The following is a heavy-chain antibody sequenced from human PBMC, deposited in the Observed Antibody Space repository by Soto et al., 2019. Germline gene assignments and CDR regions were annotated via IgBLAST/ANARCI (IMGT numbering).Heavy chain of an antibody. CDR3: ARNGTYSSSLSQYSGMDV. V-gene: IGHV1-69*01. CDR1: GGTFDNFI. CDR2: IVPRLGTP. J-gene: IGHJ6*02. D-gene: IGHD1-26*01. Sequence: QVQLVQSGAEVKEPGSSVRVSCKASGGTFDNFIMNWVRQTPGRGLEWMGGIVPRLGTPTYAEKFKGRVTISATGSTSTMYMEVTSLRSEDTAIYYCARNGTYSSSLSQYSGMDVWGQGTTVTVSS.